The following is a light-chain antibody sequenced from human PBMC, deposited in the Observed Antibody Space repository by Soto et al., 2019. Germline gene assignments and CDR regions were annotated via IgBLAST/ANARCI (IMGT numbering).Light chain of an antibody. J-gene: IGKJ5*01. V-gene: IGKV3-15*01. CDR2: GAS. Sequence: EIVMTQSPGTLSVSPGEGATLFCRASQSVRTKLAWYQQRAGQAPRLLMYGASTRATGIPDRFSGSGSGTEFTLTLSSLQSEDFAVYYCQQYNSWPPITFGQGTRLEIK. CDR3: QQYNSWPPIT. CDR1: QSVRTK.